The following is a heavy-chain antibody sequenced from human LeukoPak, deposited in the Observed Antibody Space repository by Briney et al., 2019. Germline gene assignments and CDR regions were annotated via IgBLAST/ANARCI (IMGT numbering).Heavy chain of an antibody. J-gene: IGHJ4*02. CDR3: ARVTGYMIEDYFDY. Sequence: PSETLSLTCTVSGGSISSSSYYWGWIRQPPGKGLEWIGSIYYSGSTYYNPSLKSRVTISVDTTKNQFSLKLSSVTAADTAVYYCARVTGYMIEDYFDYWGQGTLVTVSS. D-gene: IGHD3-22*01. CDR2: IYYSGST. CDR1: GGSISSSSYY. V-gene: IGHV4-39*07.